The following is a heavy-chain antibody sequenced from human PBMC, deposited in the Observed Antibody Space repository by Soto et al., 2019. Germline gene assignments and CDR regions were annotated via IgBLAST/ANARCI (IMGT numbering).Heavy chain of an antibody. CDR1: GYTFTGYY. CDR2: INPNSGGT. V-gene: IGHV1-2*02. Sequence: ASVKVSCKASGYTFTGYYMHWVRQAPGQGLEWMGWINPNSGGTNYAQKFQGRVTMTRDTSISTAYMELSRLRSDDTAVYYCARAEDIVATGDFDYWGQGTLVTV. D-gene: IGHD5-12*01. CDR3: ARAEDIVATGDFDY. J-gene: IGHJ4*02.